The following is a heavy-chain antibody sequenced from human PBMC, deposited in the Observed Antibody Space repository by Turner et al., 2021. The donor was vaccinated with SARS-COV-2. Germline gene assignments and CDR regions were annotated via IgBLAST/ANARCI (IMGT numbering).Heavy chain of an antibody. CDR3: GRQAYDNGWPRYFDY. CDR2: IRYTSET. J-gene: IGHJ4*02. CDR1: GGSVSTSGHS. D-gene: IGHD6-19*01. V-gene: IGHV4-39*01. Sequence: QLQLQESGPGLVKPSETLSLTCTVSGGSVSTSGHSWGWIRQPPGKGPEWIRSIRYTSETYSSPSLRGRVAISVDTSKNHFSLNLTSVTAADTAVYYCGRQAYDNGWPRYFDYSGQGILVTVSS.